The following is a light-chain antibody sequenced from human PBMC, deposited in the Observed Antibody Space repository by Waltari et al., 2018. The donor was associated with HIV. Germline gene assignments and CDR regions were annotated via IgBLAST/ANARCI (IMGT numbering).Light chain of an antibody. CDR1: ERVSSN. CDR3: HQYSNWPLT. J-gene: IGKJ3*01. V-gene: IGKV3-15*01. CDR2: GAS. Sequence: EIVMTQSPATLSVSPGERATLSFRDSERVSSNLAWYQRKSGQAPRRLIYGASTRATGIPARFSGSGSGTEFTLTISSLQSEDVAVYYCHQYSNWPLTFGPGTKVDI.